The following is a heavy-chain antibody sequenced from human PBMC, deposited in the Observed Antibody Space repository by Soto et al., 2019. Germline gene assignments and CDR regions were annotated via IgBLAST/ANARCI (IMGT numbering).Heavy chain of an antibody. J-gene: IGHJ6*02. CDR3: ARGVHFGDFYSYYYGMDV. Sequence: QVQLVQSGAEVKKPGASVKVSCKASGYTFTSYDINWVRQATGQGLEWMGWMNPNSGNTGYAQKVQGRVTMTRNTSMSTAYMELSSLRSEDTAVYYCARGVHFGDFYSYYYGMDVWGQGTTVTVSS. D-gene: IGHD3-3*01. CDR2: MNPNSGNT. V-gene: IGHV1-8*01. CDR1: GYTFTSYD.